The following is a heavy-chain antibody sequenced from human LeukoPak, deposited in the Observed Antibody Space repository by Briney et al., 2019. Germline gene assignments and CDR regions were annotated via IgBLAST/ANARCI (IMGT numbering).Heavy chain of an antibody. V-gene: IGHV4-61*02. D-gene: IGHD3-3*02. J-gene: IGHJ6*03. CDR1: GGSISSGSYY. CDR3: ARSHFRPSGYYYMDV. CDR2: IYTSGST. Sequence: PSETLSLTCTVSGGSISSGSYYWSWIRQPAGKGLVWIGRIYTSGSTNYNPSLKGRVTISVDTSKNQFTLKLSSVTAADTAVYYCARSHFRPSGYYYMDVWGKGTTVTVSS.